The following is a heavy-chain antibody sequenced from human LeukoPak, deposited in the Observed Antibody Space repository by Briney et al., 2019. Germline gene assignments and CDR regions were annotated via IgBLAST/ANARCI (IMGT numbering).Heavy chain of an antibody. Sequence: SETLSLTCTVSGGSISSYYWSWIRQPPGKGLEWIGYIYYSGSTNYNPSLKSRVTISVDTSKNLFSLRLTSVTAADTAIYYCARGDSGTWYPRGLHFGHWGQGSLVTVSS. CDR2: IYYSGST. CDR3: ARGDSGTWYPRGLHFGH. V-gene: IGHV4-59*12. J-gene: IGHJ4*02. D-gene: IGHD5-12*01. CDR1: GGSISSYY.